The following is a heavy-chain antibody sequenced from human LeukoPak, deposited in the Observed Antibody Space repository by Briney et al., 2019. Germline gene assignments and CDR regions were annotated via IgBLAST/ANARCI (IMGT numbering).Heavy chain of an antibody. CDR1: GYTFTSYY. Sequence: ASVTVSCKASGYTFTSYYMHWVRQAPGQGLEWMGIINPSGGSTSYAQKFQGRVTMTRDMSTSTVYMELSSLRSDDTAVYYCARDYYDSSGYYYYGYWGQGTLVTVSS. J-gene: IGHJ4*02. V-gene: IGHV1-46*01. CDR2: INPSGGST. D-gene: IGHD3-22*01. CDR3: ARDYYDSSGYYYYGY.